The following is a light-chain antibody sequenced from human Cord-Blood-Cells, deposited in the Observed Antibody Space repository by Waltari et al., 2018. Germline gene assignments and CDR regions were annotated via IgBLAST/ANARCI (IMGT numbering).Light chain of an antibody. CDR3: QSYDSSLSGYV. CDR1: SSNIGAGYD. V-gene: IGLV1-40*01. J-gene: IGLJ1*01. CDR2: GNS. Sequence: QSVLTQPPSVSGAPGQRVTISCTAISSNIGAGYDVHWYQQLPGTAPKRLIYGNSNRPSGVPDRFSGSKSGTSASLAITGLRAEDEADYYCQSYDSSLSGYVFGTGTKVTVL.